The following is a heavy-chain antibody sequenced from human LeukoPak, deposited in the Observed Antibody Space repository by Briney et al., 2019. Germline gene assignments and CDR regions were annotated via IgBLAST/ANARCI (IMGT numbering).Heavy chain of an antibody. CDR3: AKSAAGSYFDY. CDR1: GFTFSSYG. Sequence: GGSLRLSCAASGFTFSSYGMHWVRQAPGKGLEWVAVIWYGGSNKYYADSVKGRFTISRDNSKNTLYLQMNSLRAEDTAVYYCAKSAAGSYFDYWGQGTLVTVSS. D-gene: IGHD6-13*01. CDR2: IWYGGSNK. J-gene: IGHJ4*02. V-gene: IGHV3-33*03.